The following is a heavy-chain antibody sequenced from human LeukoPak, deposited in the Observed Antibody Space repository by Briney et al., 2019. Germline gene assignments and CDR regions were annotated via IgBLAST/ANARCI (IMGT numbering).Heavy chain of an antibody. CDR3: ARAPVLQQWLVGNWFDP. Sequence: PSETLSLTCTVSGGSISSSSYYWGWIRQPPGKGLEWIGSIYYSGSTYYNPSLKSRVTISVDTSKNQFSLKLSSVTAADTAVYYCARAPVLQQWLVGNWFDPWGQGTLVTVSS. J-gene: IGHJ5*02. V-gene: IGHV4-39*07. D-gene: IGHD6-19*01. CDR2: IYYSGST. CDR1: GGSISSSSYY.